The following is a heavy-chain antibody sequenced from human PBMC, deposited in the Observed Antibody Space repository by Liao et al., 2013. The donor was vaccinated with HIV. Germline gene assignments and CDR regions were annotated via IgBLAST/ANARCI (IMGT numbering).Heavy chain of an antibody. J-gene: IGHJ6*03. V-gene: IGHV4-39*07. CDR3: ARDIMCSSTTCYTNYYYYYMDV. CDR2: IYYSGIT. Sequence: QLQLQESGPGLVKPSETLSLTCTVSGDSINTINYYWGWIRQPPGKGLEWIGYIYYSGITYSTPSLKSRVTLSVDASKNQFSLRLSSVTAADTAVYYCARDIMCSSTTCYTNYYYYYMDVWGKGTTVTVSS. CDR1: GDSINTINYY. D-gene: IGHD2-2*02.